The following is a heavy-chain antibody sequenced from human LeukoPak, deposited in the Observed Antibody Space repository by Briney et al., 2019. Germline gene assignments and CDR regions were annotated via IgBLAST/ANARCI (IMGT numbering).Heavy chain of an antibody. CDR1: GFTIRSYA. CDR3: AKTPHDYVWGSYTPPWFDP. CDR2: ISGSDGST. V-gene: IGHV3-23*01. J-gene: IGHJ5*02. Sequence: GGSLRLSCAASGFTIRSYAMSWVRQAPGKGLEWVSAISGSDGSTYYADSVKGRFTISRDNSKNTLYLQMNSLRAEDTAVYYCAKTPHDYVWGSYTPPWFDPWGQGTLVTVSS. D-gene: IGHD3-16*01.